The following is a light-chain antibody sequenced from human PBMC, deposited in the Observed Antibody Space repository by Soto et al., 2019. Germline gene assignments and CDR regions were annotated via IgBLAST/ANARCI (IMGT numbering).Light chain of an antibody. CDR1: QDISSY. CDR3: QQLNSYPRT. J-gene: IGKJ1*01. Sequence: DIQLTQSPSFLSASVGDRVTITCRASQDISSYLAWYQQKPGKAPKLLIYAASTLQSGVPSRFSGSGSGTEFTVTISSLQPADFATYYCQQLNSYPRTFGQGTKVEIK. CDR2: AAS. V-gene: IGKV1-9*01.